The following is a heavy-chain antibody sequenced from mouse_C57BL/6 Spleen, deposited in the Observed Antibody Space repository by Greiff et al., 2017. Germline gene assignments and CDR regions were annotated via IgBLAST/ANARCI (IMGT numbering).Heavy chain of an antibody. CDR1: GYTFTDYY. Sequence: EVQLQQSGPVLVKPGASVKMSCKASGYTFTDYYMNWVKQSHGKSLEWIGVINPYNGGTSYNQKFKGKATLTVDKSSSTAYMELNSLTSEDSAVYYCAFYYGSSYYFDDWGQGTTLTVSS. D-gene: IGHD1-1*01. CDR2: INPYNGGT. V-gene: IGHV1-19*01. J-gene: IGHJ2*01. CDR3: AFYYGSSYYFDD.